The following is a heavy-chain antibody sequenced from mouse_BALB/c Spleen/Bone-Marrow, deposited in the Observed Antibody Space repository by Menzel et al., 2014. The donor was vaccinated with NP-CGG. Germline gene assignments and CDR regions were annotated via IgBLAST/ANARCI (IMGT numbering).Heavy chain of an antibody. CDR2: ISYDGSN. D-gene: IGHD2-3*01. CDR3: ARDWDGYYFDY. V-gene: IGHV3-6*02. Sequence: DVQLQESGPGLVKPSQSLSLTCSVTGYSITSGYYWNWIRQFPGNKLEWMGYISYDGSNNYNPSFKNRISITRDTSKNQFFLKLNSVTTEDTATYYCARDWDGYYFDYWGQGTTLTVSS. CDR1: GYSITSGYY. J-gene: IGHJ2*01.